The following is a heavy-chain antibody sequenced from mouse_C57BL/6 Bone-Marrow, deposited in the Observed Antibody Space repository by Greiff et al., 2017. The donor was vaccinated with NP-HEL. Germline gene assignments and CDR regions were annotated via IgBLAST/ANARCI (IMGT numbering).Heavy chain of an antibody. D-gene: IGHD2-2*01. CDR1: GFSLTSYG. J-gene: IGHJ4*01. CDR2: IWSGGST. CDR3: AKAGGYDSYAMDD. Sequence: VQLQQSGPGLVQPSQSLSITCTVSGFSLTSYGVHWVRQPPGQGLEWLGVIWSGGSTDYNAAFIPSLSISKDNSKSQVFFKMNSLQADDTAIYYCAKAGGYDSYAMDDWGQGASVTVSS. V-gene: IGHV2-4*01.